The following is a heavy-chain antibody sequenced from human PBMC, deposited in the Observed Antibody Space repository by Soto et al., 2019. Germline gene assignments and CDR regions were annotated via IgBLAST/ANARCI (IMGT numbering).Heavy chain of an antibody. CDR1: GYTFTSYY. V-gene: IGHV1-46*01. CDR3: ARAGLYCTNGVCAYGMDV. CDR2: INPSGGST. J-gene: IGHJ6*02. Sequence: ASVKFSCKASGYTFTSYYMHWVRQAPGQGLEWMGIINPSGGSTSYAQKFQGRVTMTRDTSTSTVYMELSSLRSEDTAVYYCARAGLYCTNGVCAYGMDVWGQGTTVTVSS. D-gene: IGHD2-8*01.